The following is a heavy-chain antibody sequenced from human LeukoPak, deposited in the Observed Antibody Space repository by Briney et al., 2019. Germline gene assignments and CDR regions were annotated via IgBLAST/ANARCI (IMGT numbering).Heavy chain of an antibody. CDR3: ATAPGSGYDYWFDP. V-gene: IGHV1-69*05. CDR1: GGTFSSYA. D-gene: IGHD5-12*01. J-gene: IGHJ5*02. CDR2: IIPIFGTA. Sequence: GASVKVSCKASGGTFSSYAISWVRPAPGQGLEWMGGIIPIFGTANYAQKFQGRVTITTDESTSTAYMELSSLRSEDTAVYYCATAPGSGYDYWFDPWGQGTLVTVSS.